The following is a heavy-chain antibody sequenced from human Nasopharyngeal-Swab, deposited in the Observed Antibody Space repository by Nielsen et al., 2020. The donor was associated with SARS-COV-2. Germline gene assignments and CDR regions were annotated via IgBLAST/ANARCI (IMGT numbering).Heavy chain of an antibody. CDR2: ISSSSSYI. J-gene: IGHJ6*02. V-gene: IGHV3-21*01. CDR3: ARGQYCSSCSCKAQGYYYYYGMDV. CDR1: GFTFSSYS. D-gene: IGHD2-15*01. Sequence: EYLKISCAASGFTFSSYSMNWVRQAPGKGLEWVSSISSSSSYIYYADSVKGRFTISRDNAKNSLYRQMNSLRAEDTAVYYCARGQYCSSCSCKAQGYYYYYGMDVWGQGTTVTVSS.